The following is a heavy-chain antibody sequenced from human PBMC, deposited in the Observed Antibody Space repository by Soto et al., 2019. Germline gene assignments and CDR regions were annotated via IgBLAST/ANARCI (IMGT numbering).Heavy chain of an antibody. D-gene: IGHD3-10*01. J-gene: IGHJ5*02. V-gene: IGHV3-11*05. CDR2: ISGSGTYV. CDR3: VRAGRGNVISFDP. CDR1: GFSFSDYF. Sequence: QVQLVESGGGLVEPGGSLRLSCAASGFSFSDYFMTWVRQAPGKGLEWLSYISGSGTYVNYADSVKGRFTISRDNAKTSLYLQMNSLRAEDTALYYCVRAGRGNVISFDPWGQGILVTVSA.